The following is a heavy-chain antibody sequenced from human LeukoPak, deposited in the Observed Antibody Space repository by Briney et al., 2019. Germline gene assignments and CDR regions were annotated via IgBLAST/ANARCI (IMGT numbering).Heavy chain of an antibody. CDR2: IYPGDSDT. Sequence: GESLKISCEGSGYSFTTYWIGWVRQMPGKGLEWMGVIYPGDSDTRYSPSFQGQVTISADKSISTAYLQWSSLKASDTAIYYCARRGALGYFDCWGQGTLVTVSS. CDR3: ARRGALGYFDC. J-gene: IGHJ4*02. V-gene: IGHV5-51*01. CDR1: GYSFTTYW. D-gene: IGHD4/OR15-4a*01.